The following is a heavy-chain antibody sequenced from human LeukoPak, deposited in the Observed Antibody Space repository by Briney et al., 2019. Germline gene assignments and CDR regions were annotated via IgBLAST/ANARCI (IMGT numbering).Heavy chain of an antibody. V-gene: IGHV3-7*01. CDR1: GFTFSSYW. Sequence: RGSLRLSCAASGFTFSSYWMSWVRQAPGKGLEWVANIKQDGSEKYYVDSVKGRFTISRDNAKNSLYLQMNSLRAEDTAVYYCARVEARNSWPLYYYYGMDVWGQGTTVTVSS. CDR3: ARVEARNSWPLYYYYGMDV. D-gene: IGHD6-13*01. J-gene: IGHJ6*02. CDR2: IKQDGSEK.